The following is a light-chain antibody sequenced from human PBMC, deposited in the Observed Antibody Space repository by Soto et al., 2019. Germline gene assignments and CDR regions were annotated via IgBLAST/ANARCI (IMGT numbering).Light chain of an antibody. Sequence: SVLTQPASVSGSPGQSITISCTGTSSDVGGYNYVSWYRHHPGKAPKLIIYDVTNRPSGVSNPFSGSKSGNTASLTISGLQPEDDVVYYCSPHTTSHTRQTVFGTGTKVT. CDR3: SPHTTSHTRQTV. V-gene: IGLV2-14*03. CDR1: SSDVGGYNY. J-gene: IGLJ1*01. CDR2: DVT.